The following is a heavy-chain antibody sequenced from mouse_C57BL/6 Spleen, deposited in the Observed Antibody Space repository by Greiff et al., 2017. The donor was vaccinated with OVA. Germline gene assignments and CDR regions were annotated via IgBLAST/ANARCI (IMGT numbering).Heavy chain of an antibody. CDR3: TRRTIYYGNYGAMDY. CDR1: GFTFSDAW. J-gene: IGHJ4*01. D-gene: IGHD2-1*01. CDR2: IRNKANNHAT. V-gene: IGHV6-6*01. Sequence: EVHLVESGGGLVQPGGSMKLSCAASGFTFSDAWMDWVRQSPEKGLEWVAEIRNKANNHATYYAESVKGRFTISRDDSKSSVYLQMNSLRAEDTGIYYCTRRTIYYGNYGAMDYWGQGTSVTVSS.